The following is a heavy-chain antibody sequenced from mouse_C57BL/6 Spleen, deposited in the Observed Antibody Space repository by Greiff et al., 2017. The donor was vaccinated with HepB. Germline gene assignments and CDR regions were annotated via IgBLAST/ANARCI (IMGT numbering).Heavy chain of an antibody. CDR2: IDPEAGET. CDR1: GFNFKAYY. D-gene: IGHD2-5*01. J-gene: IGHJ2*01. V-gene: IGHV14-2*01. Sequence: VQLKQSGAELVKPGASVKLSCTASGFNFKAYYMHWVQQRTEQGLEWIGRIDPEAGETNSTPKFQGKATITADTSSNTAYLQLGRLTSEDTAVYYCARSQADYSNYDYGGQGTTLTGSS. CDR3: ARSQADYSNYDY.